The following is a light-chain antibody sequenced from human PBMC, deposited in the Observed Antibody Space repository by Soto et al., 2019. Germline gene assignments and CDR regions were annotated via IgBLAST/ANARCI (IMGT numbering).Light chain of an antibody. CDR3: SSYTSSSFVI. Sequence: QSALTQPASVSGSPGQSITISCTGTSSDIGDYKYVSWYKQQPGKAPKLMIYDVSNRPSGVSNRFSGSKSGNTASLTISGLQAEDEADYYFSSYTSSSFVIFGGGTKLTVL. CDR2: DVS. CDR1: SSDIGDYKY. V-gene: IGLV2-14*03. J-gene: IGLJ2*01.